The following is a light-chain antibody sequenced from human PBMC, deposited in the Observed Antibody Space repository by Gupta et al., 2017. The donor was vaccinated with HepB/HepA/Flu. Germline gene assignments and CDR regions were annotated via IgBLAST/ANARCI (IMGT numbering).Light chain of an antibody. J-gene: IGKJ1*01. V-gene: IGKV1-5*03. Sequence: DIQMTQSPLPLSVSLGDRVTISCRASQSITTSLAWYQQKPGRAPQLLIYMASTLESGVPSRFSGSGSGTEFTLTISSLQPDDFATYYCQHYNTFSGTFGQGTKVEVK. CDR2: MAS. CDR3: QHYNTFSGT. CDR1: QSITTS.